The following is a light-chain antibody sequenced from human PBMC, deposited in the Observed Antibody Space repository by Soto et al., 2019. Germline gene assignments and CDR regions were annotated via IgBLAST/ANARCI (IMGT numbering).Light chain of an antibody. Sequence: TVMTQSPATLSVSPGERATLSCRASQSVSNNYLAWYQQKAGQAPRLLMYGASTRAIGIPGRFSGSGSGTEFTLTISGLQSEDFAVYYCQQSDKWPPTFGQGTKVDIK. CDR3: QQSDKWPPT. J-gene: IGKJ1*01. V-gene: IGKV3-15*01. CDR2: GAS. CDR1: QSVSNN.